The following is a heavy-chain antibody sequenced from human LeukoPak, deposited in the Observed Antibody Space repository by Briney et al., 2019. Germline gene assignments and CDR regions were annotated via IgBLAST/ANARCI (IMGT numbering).Heavy chain of an antibody. Sequence: GGSPRLSCAASGFTFSSYAMSWVRQAPGKGLEWVSAISGSGGSTYYADSVKGRFPISRDNSKNTLYLQMNSLRAEDTAVYYCAKDNKRWRSFDYWGQGTLVTVSS. CDR3: AKDNKRWRSFDY. D-gene: IGHD4-23*01. CDR2: ISGSGGST. J-gene: IGHJ4*02. CDR1: GFTFSSYA. V-gene: IGHV3-23*01.